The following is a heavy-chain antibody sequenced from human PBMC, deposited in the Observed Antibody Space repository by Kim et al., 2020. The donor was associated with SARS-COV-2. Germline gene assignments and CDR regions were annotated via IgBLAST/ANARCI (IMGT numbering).Heavy chain of an antibody. V-gene: IGHV7-4-1*02. CDR2: INTNTGNP. J-gene: IGHJ6*02. Sequence: ASVKVSCKASGYTFTSYAMNWVRQAPGQGLEWMGWINTNTGNPTYARGFTGRFVFSLDTSVSTAYLQISSLKAEDTAVYYCARDRWEWLLLTMDSYYYGIDVWGQGTTVTVSS. CDR1: GYTFTSYA. CDR3: ARDRWEWLLLTMDSYYYGIDV. D-gene: IGHD3-22*01.